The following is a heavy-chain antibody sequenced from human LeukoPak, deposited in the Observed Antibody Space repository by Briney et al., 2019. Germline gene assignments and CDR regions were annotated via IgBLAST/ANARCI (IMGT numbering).Heavy chain of an antibody. V-gene: IGHV3-23*01. CDR2: IRGIRGTYST. CDR1: GFTFSNYA. Sequence: GGSLRLSCAASGFTFSNYAMIWVRQAPGKGLEWVSAIRGIRGTYSTEYADSVKDRFTISRDNSKSTLYLQMNSLRAEDTAVYYCGRDPNGDYIGAFDMRGQGTVVTVSS. D-gene: IGHD4-17*01. CDR3: GRDPNGDYIGAFDM. J-gene: IGHJ3*02.